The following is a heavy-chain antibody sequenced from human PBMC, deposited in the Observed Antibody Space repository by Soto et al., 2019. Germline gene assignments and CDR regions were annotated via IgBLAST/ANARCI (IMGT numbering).Heavy chain of an antibody. V-gene: IGHV1-69*13. CDR3: AVALAAAGTYFDY. Sequence: ASVKGSWKGSGGTFSGYAISWGRQGPGQGLEWMGGIIPIFGTANYAQKFQGRVTITADESTSTAYMELSSLRSEDTAVYYCAVALAAAGTYFDYWGQGTLVTVSS. CDR2: IIPIFGTA. CDR1: GGTFSGYA. D-gene: IGHD6-13*01. J-gene: IGHJ4*02.